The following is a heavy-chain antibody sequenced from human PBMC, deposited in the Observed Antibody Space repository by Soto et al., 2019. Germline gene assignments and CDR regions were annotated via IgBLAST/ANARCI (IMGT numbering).Heavy chain of an antibody. D-gene: IGHD3-16*02. J-gene: IGHJ4*02. CDR1: GFVFRNYD. Sequence: GGSLRLSCAASGFVFRNYDMHWVRQAPGKGLEWVAVISYDGSKKYYADSVKGPFTISRDNSKNTLYLQMNSLRADDTAVYYCAKDLREFSGLFDFWGQGTLVTVSS. CDR2: ISYDGSKK. V-gene: IGHV3-30*18. CDR3: AKDLREFSGLFDF.